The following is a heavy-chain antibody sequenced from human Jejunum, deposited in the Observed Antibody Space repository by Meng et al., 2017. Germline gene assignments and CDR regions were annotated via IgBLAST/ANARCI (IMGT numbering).Heavy chain of an antibody. D-gene: IGHD2-21*02. CDR2: ISPSDLNT. CDR3: ARLLGSDVPYWYFDV. V-gene: IGHV5-51*01. J-gene: IGHJ2*01. CDR1: GYTFSGYW. Sequence: GGSLRLSCKAAGYTFSGYWIGWVRQMPGKGLEWMGIISPSDLNTRYSPAFPAQVTMSVDKSISTAYLQWSSLKASDTAIYYCARLLGSDVPYWYFDVWGRGTLVTVSS.